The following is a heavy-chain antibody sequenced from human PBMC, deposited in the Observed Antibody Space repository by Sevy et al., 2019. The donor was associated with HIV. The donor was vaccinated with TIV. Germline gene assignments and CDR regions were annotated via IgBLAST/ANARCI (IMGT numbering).Heavy chain of an antibody. CDR2: IYYSGST. Sequence: SETLSLTCTVSGGSISSYYWGWIRQPPGKGLEWIGYIYYSGSTNYNPSLKSRVTISVDTSKNQFSLKLSSVTAADTAVYYCARWGYDSSGSEVSSAYDYWGQGTLVTVSS. D-gene: IGHD3-22*01. V-gene: IGHV4-59*13. CDR3: ARWGYDSSGSEVSSAYDY. CDR1: GGSISSYY. J-gene: IGHJ4*02.